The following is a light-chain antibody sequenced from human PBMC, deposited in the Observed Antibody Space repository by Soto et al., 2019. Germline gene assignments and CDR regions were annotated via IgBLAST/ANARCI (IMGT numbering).Light chain of an antibody. V-gene: IGKV3-20*01. CDR1: ESFSSDY. J-gene: IGKJ2*01. CDR3: QHYARSPMYT. Sequence: EIVLTQSPGTLSLSPGERATLSCRASESFSSDYLAWYQQKPGQAPRLLIYAASSRATGIPDRFSGSGSGTDFTLTISRLEPEDFAVYYCQHYARSPMYTFGQGTKLEIK. CDR2: AAS.